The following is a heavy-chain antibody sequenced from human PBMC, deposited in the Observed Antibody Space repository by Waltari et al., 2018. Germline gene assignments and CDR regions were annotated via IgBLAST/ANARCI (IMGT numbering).Heavy chain of an antibody. CDR1: GGSSSGYY. CDR2: INHSGST. CDR3: AREHYDFWSGSPMDV. Sequence: QVQLQQRGAGLLKPSEALSLTCADCGGSSSGYYWSWFRHPPGKGLEWIGEINHSGSTNYNPSLKSRVTISVDTSKNQFSLKLSSVTAADTAVYYCAREHYDFWSGSPMDVWGKGTTVTVSS. V-gene: IGHV4-34*01. D-gene: IGHD3-3*01. J-gene: IGHJ6*03.